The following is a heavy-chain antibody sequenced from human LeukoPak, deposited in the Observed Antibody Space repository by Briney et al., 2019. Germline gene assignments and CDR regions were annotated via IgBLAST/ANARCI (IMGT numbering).Heavy chain of an antibody. J-gene: IGHJ4*02. CDR1: GGSFSGYY. V-gene: IGHV4-34*01. D-gene: IGHD1-14*01. CDR3: VKDRGNHVTDY. CDR2: INHSGGT. Sequence: MASETLSLTCAVYGGSFSGYYWSWIRQPPGKGLEWIGEINHSGGTNYNPSLKSRVTISVDTSKNQFSLKLSSVTAADTAVYYCVKDRGNHVTDYWGQGILVTVSS.